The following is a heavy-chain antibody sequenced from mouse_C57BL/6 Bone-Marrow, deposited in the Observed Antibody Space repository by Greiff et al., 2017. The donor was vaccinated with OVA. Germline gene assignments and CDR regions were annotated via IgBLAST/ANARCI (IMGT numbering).Heavy chain of an antibody. D-gene: IGHD2-5*01. CDR2: IDPENGDT. J-gene: IGHJ2*01. V-gene: IGHV14-4*01. CDR3: TTTYYSNYFFDC. CDR1: GFNIKDDY. Sequence: VQLKESGAELVRPGASVKLSCTASGFNIKDDYMHWVKQRPEQGLEWIGWIDPENGDTEYASKFQGKATITADTSSNTAYLQLSSLTSEDTAVYYCTTTYYSNYFFDCWGQGTTLTVSS.